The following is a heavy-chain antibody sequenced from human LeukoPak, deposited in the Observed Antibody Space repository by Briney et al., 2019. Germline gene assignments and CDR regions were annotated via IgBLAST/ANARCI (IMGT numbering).Heavy chain of an antibody. V-gene: IGHV7-4-1*02. CDR2: INTNTGNP. Sequence: ASVKVSCKASGYSLTSYAMNWVRQAPGQGLEWMGWINTNTGNPTYAQGFTGRFVFSLDTSVSTAYLQISSLKAEDTAVYYCARDHSGYGPYGDRSWFDPWGQGTLVTVSS. J-gene: IGHJ5*02. CDR1: GYSLTSYA. CDR3: ARDHSGYGPYGDRSWFDP. D-gene: IGHD5-12*01.